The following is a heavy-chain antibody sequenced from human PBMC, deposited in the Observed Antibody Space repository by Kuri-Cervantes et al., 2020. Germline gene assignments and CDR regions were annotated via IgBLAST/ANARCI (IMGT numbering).Heavy chain of an antibody. CDR1: GGSISSYY. Sequence: SETLSLTCTVSGGSISSYYWSWIRQPPGKGLEWIGYIYYSGSTNYNPSLKSRVTISVDTSKNQFSLKLSSVTAADTAVYYCARGIRVKLMDVWGQGTTVTVSS. V-gene: IGHV4-59*01. CDR3: ARGIRVKLMDV. CDR2: IYYSGST. D-gene: IGHD3-10*01. J-gene: IGHJ6*02.